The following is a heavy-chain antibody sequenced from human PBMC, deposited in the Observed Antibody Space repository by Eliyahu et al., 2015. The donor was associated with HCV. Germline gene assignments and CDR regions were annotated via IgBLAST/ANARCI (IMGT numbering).Heavy chain of an antibody. CDR2: IYYSGST. D-gene: IGHD5-24*01. V-gene: IGHV4-59*08. Sequence: QVQLQESGPGLVKPSETLSLTCTVSGCSISSYYWSWIRQPPGKGLEWIGYIYYSGSTNYNPSLKSRVTISVDTSKNQFSLKLSSVTAADTAVYYCARGRDGYNFDYWGQGTLVTVSS. CDR3: ARGRDGYNFDY. CDR1: GCSISSYY. J-gene: IGHJ4*02.